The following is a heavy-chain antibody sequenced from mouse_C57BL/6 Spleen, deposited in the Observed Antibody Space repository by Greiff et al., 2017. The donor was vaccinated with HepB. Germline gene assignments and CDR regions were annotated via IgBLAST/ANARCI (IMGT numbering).Heavy chain of an antibody. CDR1: GYAFSSYW. Sequence: QVQLQQSGAELVKPGASVKISCKASGYAFSSYWMNWVKQRPGKGLEWIGQIYPGDGDTNYNGKFKGKATLTADKSSSTAYMQLSSLTSEDSAVYFCARSITGHYAMDYWGQGTSVTVSS. CDR3: ARSITGHYAMDY. D-gene: IGHD4-1*01. CDR2: IYPGDGDT. V-gene: IGHV1-80*01. J-gene: IGHJ4*01.